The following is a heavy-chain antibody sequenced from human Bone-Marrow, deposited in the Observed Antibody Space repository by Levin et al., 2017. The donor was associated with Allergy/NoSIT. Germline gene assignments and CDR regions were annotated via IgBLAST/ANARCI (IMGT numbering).Heavy chain of an antibody. CDR2: ISFDGSIE. J-gene: IGHJ4*02. CDR1: GFIFSNFG. Sequence: QTGGSLRLSFAASGFIFSNFGMHWVRQAPGKGLEWVAVISFDGSIEYYADSVKGRFTISRDNSMDTLYLQMNSLRAEDTALYYCAKASRGGYNLDYWGQGSLVTVSS. D-gene: IGHD5-24*01. CDR3: AKASRGGYNLDY. V-gene: IGHV3-30*18.